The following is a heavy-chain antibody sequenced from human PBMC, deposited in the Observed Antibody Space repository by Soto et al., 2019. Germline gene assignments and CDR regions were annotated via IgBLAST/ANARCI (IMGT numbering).Heavy chain of an antibody. D-gene: IGHD2-15*01. V-gene: IGHV3-13*01. Sequence: EVQLVESGGGLVQPGGSLRLTCAASGFTFRSFDFHWVRQATGKGLEWVATIGTIGDTYYPVSVKGRFTVSRENANSSVSLQMDSLRVGDTAVYFCVRGQDVGAHLFDSWGQGTPVTVSS. CDR2: IGTIGDT. CDR3: VRGQDVGAHLFDS. CDR1: GFTFRSFD. J-gene: IGHJ4*02.